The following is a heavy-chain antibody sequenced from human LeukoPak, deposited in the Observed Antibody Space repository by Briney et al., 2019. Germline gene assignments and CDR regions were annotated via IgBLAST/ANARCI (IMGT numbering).Heavy chain of an antibody. CDR1: GGTFSSYA. Sequence: ASVKVSCKASGGTFSSYAISWVRQAPGQGLEWMGGTIPIFGTANYAQKFQGRVTITTDESTSTAYMELSSLRSEDTAVYYCASEISSSWPETTLDYWGQGTLVTVSS. V-gene: IGHV1-69*05. CDR2: TIPIFGTA. D-gene: IGHD6-13*01. CDR3: ASEISSSWPETTLDY. J-gene: IGHJ4*02.